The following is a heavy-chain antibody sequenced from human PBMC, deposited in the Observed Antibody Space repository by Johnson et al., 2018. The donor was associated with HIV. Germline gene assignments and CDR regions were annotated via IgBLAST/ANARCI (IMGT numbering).Heavy chain of an antibody. J-gene: IGHJ3*02. CDR3: TTDRPSCRDTSCYNALDI. CDR1: GFIFSYSW. D-gene: IGHD2-2*02. CDR2: ILSKTHGGSA. Sequence: VQLVESGGGLVKPGGSLRLSCAASGFIFSYSWMHWVRQAPGKGLEWVGRILSKTHGGSADYAAPVKGRFTISRDDSKNTLYLQMNSLKTEDTAVYYCTTDRPSCRDTSCYNALDIWGRGTMVTVSS. V-gene: IGHV3-15*01.